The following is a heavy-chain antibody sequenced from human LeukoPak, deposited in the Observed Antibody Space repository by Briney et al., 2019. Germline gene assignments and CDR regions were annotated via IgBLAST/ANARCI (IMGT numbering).Heavy chain of an antibody. V-gene: IGHV5-10-1*01. CDR2: IDPSDSYT. J-gene: IGHJ3*02. Sequence: GESLRISCKGSGYSFTSYWIGWVRQMPGKGLEWMGRIDPSDSYTNYSPSFQGHVTISADKSISTAYLQWSSLKASDTAMYYCARAEDKGEQLGAFDIWGQGTMVTVSS. CDR3: ARAEDKGEQLGAFDI. CDR1: GYSFTSYW. D-gene: IGHD6-13*01.